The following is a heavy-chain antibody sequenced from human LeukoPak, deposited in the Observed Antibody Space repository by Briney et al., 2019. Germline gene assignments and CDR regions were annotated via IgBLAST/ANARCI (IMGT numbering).Heavy chain of an antibody. CDR1: GFTFSSFK. Sequence: PGGSLRLSCAPSGFTFSSFKMTWVRQGPAKGLEWVASISPSSSYIFYADTLKGRVTVSRDNGKSSVFLQMSSLRVEDTAVYYCAGDLTGGEYFDSWGQGTLVSVSS. V-gene: IGHV3-21*01. J-gene: IGHJ4*02. CDR2: ISPSSSYI. D-gene: IGHD3-9*01. CDR3: AGDLTGGEYFDS.